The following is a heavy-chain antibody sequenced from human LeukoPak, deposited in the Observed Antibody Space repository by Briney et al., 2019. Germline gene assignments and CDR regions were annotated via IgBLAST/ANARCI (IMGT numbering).Heavy chain of an antibody. V-gene: IGHV1-69*13. CDR1: GGTFSSYA. D-gene: IGHD6-13*01. CDR3: AGYRSSYYYMDG. Sequence: SVKVSCKASGGTFSSYAISWVRQAPGQGLEWMGGIIPIFGTANYAQKFQGRVAITADESTSTAYMELSSLRSEDTAVYYCAGYRSSYYYMDGWGKGTTVTVSS. CDR2: IIPIFGTA. J-gene: IGHJ6*03.